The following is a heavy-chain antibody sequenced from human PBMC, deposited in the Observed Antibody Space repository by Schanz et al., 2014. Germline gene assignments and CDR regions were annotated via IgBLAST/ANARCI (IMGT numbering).Heavy chain of an antibody. CDR2: ITAYNGDT. J-gene: IGHJ4*02. CDR3: ARDQSPYTNSSDVRYFDY. CDR1: GYTFTDYG. D-gene: IGHD6-6*01. V-gene: IGHV1-18*01. Sequence: QVQLVQSGAEVKKPGSSMKVSCKASGYTFTDYGVIWVRQAPGQGLEWMGWITAYNGDTNYALKLQGRVTMTTDTSTGTAYMDLRSLRSDDTAVYYCARDQSPYTNSSDVRYFDYWGQRSLVTVSS.